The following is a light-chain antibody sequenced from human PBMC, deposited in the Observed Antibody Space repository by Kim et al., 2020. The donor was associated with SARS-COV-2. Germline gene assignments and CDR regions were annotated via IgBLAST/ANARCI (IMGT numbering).Light chain of an antibody. CDR3: LQDYNYPYT. CDR2: AAS. V-gene: IGKV1-6*01. Sequence: AIQMTQSPSSLSASIGDRVTIACRASQDIRNDLGWYQQKPGKAPELLIYAASSLQSGVPSRFAGSGSGTDFTLTISSLQPEDFATYYCLQDYNYPYTFGQGTKLEI. J-gene: IGKJ2*01. CDR1: QDIRND.